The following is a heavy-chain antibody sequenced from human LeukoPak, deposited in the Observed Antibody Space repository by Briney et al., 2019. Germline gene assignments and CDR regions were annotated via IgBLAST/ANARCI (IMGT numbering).Heavy chain of an antibody. CDR2: IIPIFGTA. J-gene: IGHJ6*03. D-gene: IGHD3-9*01. CDR3: ASSYDILTGYDYYYYMDV. V-gene: IGHV1-69*06. CDR1: GGTFSSYA. Sequence: SVKVSCKASGGTFSSYAISWVRQAPGQGLEWMGGIIPIFGTANYAQKFQGRVTITADKSTSTAYMELSSLRSEDTAVYYCASSYDILTGYDYYYYMDVWGKGTTVTVSS.